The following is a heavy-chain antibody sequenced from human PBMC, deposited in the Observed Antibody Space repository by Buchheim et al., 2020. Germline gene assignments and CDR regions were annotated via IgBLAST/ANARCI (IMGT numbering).Heavy chain of an antibody. CDR2: VNGRADRT. D-gene: IGHD3-22*01. Sequence: EVQVLESGGGLVQAGGSLRLSCAASGVTFSNYGMSWVRQAPGKGLEWVSGVNGRADRTYYADSGKGRFHNARDNSKTELNLQLNSLRADDAAVYYCAKGHDSSGYYVWFLDFWGQGTL. J-gene: IGHJ4*02. V-gene: IGHV3-23*01. CDR3: AKGHDSSGYYVWFLDF. CDR1: GVTFSNYG.